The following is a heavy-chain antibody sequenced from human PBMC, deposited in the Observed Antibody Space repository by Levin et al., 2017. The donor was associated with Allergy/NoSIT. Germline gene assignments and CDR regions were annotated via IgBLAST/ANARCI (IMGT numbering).Heavy chain of an antibody. CDR1: GFTFSRFP. V-gene: IGHV3-23*01. J-gene: IGHJ4*02. CDR3: AMPSFYCSTTSCLNN. D-gene: IGHD2-2*01. CDR2: MSGSGVSK. Sequence: GGSLRLSCVASGFTFSRFPLSWVRQAPGKGLEWVSAMSGSGVSKYYADSVKGRFTVSRDNSKNTLYLQMNSLRAEDTATYYCAMPSFYCSTTSCLNNWGQGTLVTVSS.